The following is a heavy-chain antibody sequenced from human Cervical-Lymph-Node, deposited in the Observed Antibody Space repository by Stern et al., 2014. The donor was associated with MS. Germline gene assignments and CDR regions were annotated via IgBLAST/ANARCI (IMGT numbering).Heavy chain of an antibody. CDR3: ARDGPLSGLRVVVAATLGPR. V-gene: IGHV3-23*04. CDR2: ISASGSST. Sequence: EVHLVESGGGLVQPGGSLRLSCAASGFTFHNYAMTWVRQAPGKGLECVSGISASGSSTYYADSVRGRFTISRDNSNNTLYLQMNTLRAEDTAVYYCARDGPLSGLRVVVAATLGPRWGQGTLVTVSS. D-gene: IGHD2-15*01. J-gene: IGHJ4*02. CDR1: GFTFHNYA.